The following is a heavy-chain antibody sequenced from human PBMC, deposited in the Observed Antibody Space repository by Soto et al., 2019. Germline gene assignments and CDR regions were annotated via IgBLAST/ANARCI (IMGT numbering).Heavy chain of an antibody. V-gene: IGHV1-18*04. CDR3: ARDATYSSSWNRYYYYGMDV. D-gene: IGHD6-13*01. J-gene: IGHJ6*02. CDR1: GYTFTSYG. Sequence: VASVKVSCKASGYTFTSYGISWVRQAPGQGLEWMGWISAYNGNTNYAQKLQGRVTMTTDTSTSTAYMELRSLRSDDTAVYYCARDATYSSSWNRYYYYGMDVWGQGTTVTVSS. CDR2: ISAYNGNT.